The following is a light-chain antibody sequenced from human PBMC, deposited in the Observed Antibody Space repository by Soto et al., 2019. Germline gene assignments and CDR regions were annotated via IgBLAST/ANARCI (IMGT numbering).Light chain of an antibody. CDR2: EVR. V-gene: IGLV2-14*01. J-gene: IGLJ1*01. Sequence: QSALTQPASVSGSPGQSITISCTGTSGDVGSFNYVSWYQQHPGKAPKLMIYEVRNRPSGVSNRFSGSKSGKTASLTISGLQTEDEAEYYCSSYTSSTTLVFGTGTKLTVL. CDR3: SSYTSSTTLV. CDR1: SGDVGSFNY.